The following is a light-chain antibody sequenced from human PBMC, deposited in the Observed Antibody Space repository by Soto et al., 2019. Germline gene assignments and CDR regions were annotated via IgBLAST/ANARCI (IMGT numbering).Light chain of an antibody. CDR1: SSNIGTNY. V-gene: IGLV1-47*02. CDR3: AAWDDSLRGPV. J-gene: IGLJ2*01. CDR2: SNN. Sequence: QSVLTQPPSASGTPGQRVTISCSGSSSNIGTNYVYWYQQLPGTAPKLLIYSNNQRPSGVPDRFSGSKSGTSASLAISGLRSGDEADYYCAAWDDSLRGPVFGGGTKLTVL.